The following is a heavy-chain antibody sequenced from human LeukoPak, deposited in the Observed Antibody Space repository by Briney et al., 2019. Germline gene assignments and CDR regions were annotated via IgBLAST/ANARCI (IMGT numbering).Heavy chain of an antibody. CDR3: ARGRIVAGVRY. Sequence: GGSLRLSCAASGFTFSSYAMSWVRQAPGKGLEWVSAISGSGGSTYYADSVKGRFTLSRDNSKNTLYLQMNSLRADDTAVYYCARGRIVAGVRYWGQGTLVTVSS. V-gene: IGHV3-23*01. CDR2: ISGSGGST. J-gene: IGHJ4*02. D-gene: IGHD3-22*01. CDR1: GFTFSSYA.